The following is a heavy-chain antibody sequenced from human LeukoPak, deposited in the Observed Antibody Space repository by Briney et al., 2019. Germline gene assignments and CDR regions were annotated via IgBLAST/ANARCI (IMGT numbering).Heavy chain of an antibody. CDR1: GHTFTSYD. CDR2: MNPNSGNT. D-gene: IGHD3-16*02. V-gene: IGHV1-8*03. CDR3: ARLGELSSDGY. Sequence: ASVKVSCKASGHTFTSYDINWVRRATGQGPEWMGWMNPNSGNTGYAQKFRGRVSITRNTSISTAYMELSSLVSEDTAVYYCARLGELSSDGYWGQGTLVTVSS. J-gene: IGHJ4*02.